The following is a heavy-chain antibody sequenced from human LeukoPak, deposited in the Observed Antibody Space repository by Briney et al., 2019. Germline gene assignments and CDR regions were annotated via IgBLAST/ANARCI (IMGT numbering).Heavy chain of an antibody. D-gene: IGHD3-22*01. V-gene: IGHV3-33*01. CDR1: GFTFSSYG. CDR3: ARAYYYDSSGYLYYFDY. CDR2: IWYDGSNK. J-gene: IGHJ4*02. Sequence: GGSLRLSCAASGFTFSSYGMHWVRQAPGKGLEWVAVIWYDGSNKYYADSVKGRVTISRDNSKNTLYLQMNSLRAEDTAVYYCARAYYYDSSGYLYYFDYWGQGTLVTVSS.